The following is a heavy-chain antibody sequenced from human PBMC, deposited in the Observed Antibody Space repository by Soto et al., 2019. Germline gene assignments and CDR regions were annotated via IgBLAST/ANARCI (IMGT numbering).Heavy chain of an antibody. V-gene: IGHV3-49*03. CDR2: IRSKAYGGTT. Sequence: PGGSLRLSCTASGFTFGDYAMSWFRQAPGKGLEWVGFIRSKAYGGTTEYAASVKGRFTISRDDSKSIAYLQMNSLKTEDTAVYYCTRDRYYYDSSGYHWGMDVWGQGTTVTVSS. J-gene: IGHJ6*02. CDR3: TRDRYYYDSSGYHWGMDV. D-gene: IGHD3-22*01. CDR1: GFTFGDYA.